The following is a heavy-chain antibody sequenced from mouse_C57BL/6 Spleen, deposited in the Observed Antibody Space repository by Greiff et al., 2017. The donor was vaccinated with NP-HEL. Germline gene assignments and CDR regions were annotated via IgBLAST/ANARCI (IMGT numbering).Heavy chain of an antibody. J-gene: IGHJ3*01. D-gene: IGHD2-3*01. CDR2: IWSGGST. CDR1: GFSLTSYG. CDR3: ASGGGYYDWFAY. V-gene: IGHV2-2*01. Sequence: QVQLKESGPGLVQPSQSLSITCTVSGFSLTSYGVHWVRQSPGKGLEWLGVIWSGGSTDYTAAFISRLSISKDNSKSQVFFKMNSLQADDTAIYYCASGGGYYDWFAYWGQGTLVTVSA.